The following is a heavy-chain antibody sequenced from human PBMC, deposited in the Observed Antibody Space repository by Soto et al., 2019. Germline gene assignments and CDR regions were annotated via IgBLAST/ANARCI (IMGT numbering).Heavy chain of an antibody. V-gene: IGHV3-7*01. CDR3: ARDRGWLTFDY. CDR2: IKEDGGEI. Sequence: LRLSCAASGFTFSTYWMTWVRQAPGKGLEWVANIKEDGGEIYYVDSVKGRFTISRDNAKNSLYLQMNSLRADDTAIYYCARDRGWLTFDYWGQGNLVTVSS. D-gene: IGHD6-19*01. J-gene: IGHJ4*02. CDR1: GFTFSTYW.